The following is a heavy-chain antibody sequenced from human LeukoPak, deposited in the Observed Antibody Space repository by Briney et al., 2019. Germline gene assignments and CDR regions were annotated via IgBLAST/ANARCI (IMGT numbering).Heavy chain of an antibody. Sequence: GGSLRLSCAASGFTLSSYSMNWVRQAPGKGLEWVSYISSSSSTIYYADSVKGRFTISRDNAKNSLYLQMNSLRAEDTAVYYCARDGKDPITDAFDIWGQGTMVTVSS. D-gene: IGHD4-23*01. CDR2: ISSSSSTI. CDR3: ARDGKDPITDAFDI. J-gene: IGHJ3*02. V-gene: IGHV3-48*01. CDR1: GFTLSSYS.